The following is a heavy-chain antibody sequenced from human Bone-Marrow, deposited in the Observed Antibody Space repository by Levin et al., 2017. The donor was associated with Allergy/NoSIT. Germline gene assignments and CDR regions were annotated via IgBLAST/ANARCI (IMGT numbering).Heavy chain of an antibody. CDR1: GYSISSGYY. V-gene: IGHV4-38-2*02. J-gene: IGHJ4*02. Sequence: PSETLSLTCVVSGYSISSGYYWTWIRQPPGKGLQWIGSIYHSGSTYYNSSLKGRVTVSEDTSKNEFSLKVRSVTAVDTAVYYCAREWEGGTANFDYGGQGAMVTVSS. CDR2: IYHSGST. CDR3: AREWEGGTANFDY. D-gene: IGHD1-1*01.